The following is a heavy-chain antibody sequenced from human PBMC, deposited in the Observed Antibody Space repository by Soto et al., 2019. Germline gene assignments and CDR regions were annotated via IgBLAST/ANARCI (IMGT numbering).Heavy chain of an antibody. V-gene: IGHV4-59*08. J-gene: IGHJ4*02. D-gene: IGHD6-13*01. CDR2: IHYSGST. Sequence: SETLSLTCTVSGGSISSYYWSWIRQPPGKGLEWIGYIHYSGSTNYNPSLKSRVTISGDTSKMQFSLKLSLVTAADAAVYYCAKGVDSSNWYPGYFEYWGQGTLVTVSS. CDR1: GGSISSYY. CDR3: AKGVDSSNWYPGYFEY.